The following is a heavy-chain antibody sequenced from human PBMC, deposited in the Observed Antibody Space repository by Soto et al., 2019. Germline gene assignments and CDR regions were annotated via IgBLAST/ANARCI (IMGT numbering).Heavy chain of an antibody. CDR1: GDPVSSGSYF. CDR3: ARQGGGGSSLLGNYYHSMDV. J-gene: IGHJ6*02. Sequence: QVQLQESGPGLVKPSETLSLTCTVSGDPVSSGSYFWTWIRQPPGKGLAWIGYIYYSGSTKYNPPLKGKIPKSLDKSENILPLKLSSVTAADTAVYYCARQGGGGSSLLGNYYHSMDVWGQGTAVTVSS. D-gene: IGHD3-16*02. V-gene: IGHV4-61*03. CDR2: IYYSGST.